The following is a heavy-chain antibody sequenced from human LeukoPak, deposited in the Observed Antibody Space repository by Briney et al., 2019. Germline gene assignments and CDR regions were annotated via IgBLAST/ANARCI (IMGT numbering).Heavy chain of an antibody. Sequence: GGSLRLPCTASGFTFNNYAMHWVRQAPGKGLEWVSLISWDGGSTYYVESVKGRFTISRDNAKNSLYLQMNSLRAEDTAVYYCARILVYGSGAEAFDYWGQGTLVTVSS. V-gene: IGHV3-43D*04. J-gene: IGHJ4*02. CDR3: ARILVYGSGAEAFDY. CDR1: GFTFNNYA. D-gene: IGHD3-10*01. CDR2: ISWDGGST.